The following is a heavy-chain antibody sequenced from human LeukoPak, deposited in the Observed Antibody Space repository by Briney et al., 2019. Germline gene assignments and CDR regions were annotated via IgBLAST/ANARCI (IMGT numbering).Heavy chain of an antibody. Sequence: PGGSLRLSCAASGFTFSSYWMHWVRQAPGKGLVWVSRINSDGSSTSYADSVKGRFTISRDNAKNTLYLQMNSLRAEDTAVYYXXXXXXXXYSSGWYSYFDYWGQGTLVTVSS. V-gene: IGHV3-74*01. CDR3: XXXXXXXYSSGWYSYFDY. CDR2: INSDGSST. CDR1: GFTFSSYW. J-gene: IGHJ4*02. D-gene: IGHD6-19*01.